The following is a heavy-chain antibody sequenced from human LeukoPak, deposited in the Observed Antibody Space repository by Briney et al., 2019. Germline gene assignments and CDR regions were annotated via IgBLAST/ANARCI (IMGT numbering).Heavy chain of an antibody. J-gene: IGHJ6*02. CDR1: GSSISSYY. CDR2: IYYSGST. V-gene: IGHV4-59*08. CDR3: ARHNDYYVVGGMDV. Sequence: SETLSLTCTVSGSSISSYYWSWIRQPPGKGLEWIGYIYYSGSTNYNPSLESRVTISVDTSKNQFSLKLGSVTAADTAVYYCARHNDYYVVGGMDVWGQGTTVTVSS. D-gene: IGHD3-10*02.